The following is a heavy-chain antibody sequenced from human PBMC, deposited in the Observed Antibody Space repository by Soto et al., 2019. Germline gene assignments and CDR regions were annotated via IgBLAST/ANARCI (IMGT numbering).Heavy chain of an antibody. Sequence: VQLVESGGGVVQPGRSLRLSCAASGFTFSSYGMHWVRQAPGKGLEWVAVIWYDGSNKYYADSVKGRFTISRDNSKNTLYLQMNSLRAEDTAVYYCARDAPPALGYCSSTSCYSRHGMDVWGQGTTVTVSS. CDR2: IWYDGSNK. CDR3: ARDAPPALGYCSSTSCYSRHGMDV. V-gene: IGHV3-33*01. J-gene: IGHJ6*02. CDR1: GFTFSSYG. D-gene: IGHD2-2*01.